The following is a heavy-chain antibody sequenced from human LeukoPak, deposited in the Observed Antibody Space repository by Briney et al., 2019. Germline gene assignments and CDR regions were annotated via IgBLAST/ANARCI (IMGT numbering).Heavy chain of an antibody. CDR3: ATLDSTKSVF. Sequence: PGGSLRLSCAASGFTFSSYWMSWVRQAPGKGLEWVANIKQDGNEKYYVDSVKGRFTISRDNAKNSLYLQMNSLRAEDTARYYCATLDSTKSVFWGRGTAVTVSS. CDR1: GFTFSSYW. D-gene: IGHD2-2*01. V-gene: IGHV3-7*01. CDR2: IKQDGNEK. J-gene: IGHJ1*01.